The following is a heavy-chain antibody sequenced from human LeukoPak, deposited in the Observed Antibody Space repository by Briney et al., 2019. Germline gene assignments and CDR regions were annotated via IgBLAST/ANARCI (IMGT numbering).Heavy chain of an antibody. CDR1: GFTFSSYA. CDR3: ARVTYGSGTYGAFDY. V-gene: IGHV3-23*01. J-gene: IGHJ4*02. D-gene: IGHD3-10*01. Sequence: GGSLRLSCAASGFTFSSYAMSWVRQAPGKGLEWVSAINDSGGSTYYADSVKGRFTISRDNSKNTLYLQMNSLRAEDTAVYYCARVTYGSGTYGAFDYWGQGTLVTVSS. CDR2: INDSGGST.